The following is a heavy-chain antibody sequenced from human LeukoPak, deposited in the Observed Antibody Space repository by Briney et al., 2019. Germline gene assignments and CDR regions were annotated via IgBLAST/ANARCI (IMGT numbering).Heavy chain of an antibody. J-gene: IGHJ4*01. CDR1: GFTFNTFG. CDR2: LRYDGRNQ. D-gene: IGHD6-19*01. Sequence: GGSLRLSCVASGFTFNTFGMNWVRQAPGKGLEWVSFLRYDGRNQYYADSVKGRFTISRDNPKNTVYLQMNSLRPEDTAVYYCAKDPVAGAPSYYIDNWGHGTLVTVSS. V-gene: IGHV3-30*02. CDR3: AKDPVAGAPSYYIDN.